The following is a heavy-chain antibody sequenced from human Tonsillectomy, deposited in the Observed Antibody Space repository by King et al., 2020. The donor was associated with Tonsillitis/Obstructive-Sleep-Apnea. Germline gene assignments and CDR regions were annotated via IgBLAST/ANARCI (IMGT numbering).Heavy chain of an antibody. V-gene: IGHV4-59*01. CDR3: ARAWGGEVGDYFDY. J-gene: IGHJ4*02. D-gene: IGHD3-16*01. CDR2: IYYSGST. Sequence: QLQESGPGLVKPSETLSLTCTVSGGSISSYYWSWIRQPPGKGLEWIGYIYYSGSTNYNPSLKSRVTISVDTSKNQFSLKLSSVTAADTAVYYCARAWGGEVGDYFDYWGQGTLVTVSS. CDR1: GGSISSYY.